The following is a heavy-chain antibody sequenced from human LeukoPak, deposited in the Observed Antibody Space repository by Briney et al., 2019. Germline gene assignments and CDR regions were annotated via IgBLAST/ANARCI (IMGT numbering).Heavy chain of an antibody. D-gene: IGHD2-21*01. Sequence: SETLSLTCTVSGGSITSSRYYWGWTRQSPGKGLEWIGDIYYSGSTYYNPSLKSRVTISVDTSKNQFSLKLNSVTAADTAVYHCASYWGAGDVTYYFDYWGQGTLVTVSS. CDR1: GGSITSSRYY. V-gene: IGHV4-39*01. J-gene: IGHJ4*02. CDR3: ASYWGAGDVTYYFDY. CDR2: IYYSGST.